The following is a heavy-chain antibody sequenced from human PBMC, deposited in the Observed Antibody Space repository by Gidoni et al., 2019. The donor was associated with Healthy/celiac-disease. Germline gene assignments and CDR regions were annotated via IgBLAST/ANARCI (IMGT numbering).Heavy chain of an antibody. CDR1: GFTFSSYS. Sequence: EVQLVESGGGLVKPGGPLRLSCAAPGFTFSSYSMNWVRQAPGKGVEWVSSISSSSSYIYYADSVKGRFKISRDNAKNTLYLQMNSLRDEDTAVYYCARDLWADGYKNPNDYWGQGTLVTVSS. J-gene: IGHJ4*02. V-gene: IGHV3-21*01. D-gene: IGHD5-12*01. CDR3: ARDLWADGYKNPNDY. CDR2: ISSSSSYI.